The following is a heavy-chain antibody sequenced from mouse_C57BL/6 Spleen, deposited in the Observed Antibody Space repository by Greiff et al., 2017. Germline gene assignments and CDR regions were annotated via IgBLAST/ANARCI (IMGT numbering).Heavy chain of an antibody. J-gene: IGHJ3*01. Sequence: VQLKQPGTELVKPGASVKLSCKASGYTFTSYWMHWVKQRPGQGLEWIGNINPSNGGTNYNEKFKSKATLTVDKSSSTAYMQLSSLTSEDSAVYYCAREAIYYDYGAWFAYWGQGTLVTVSA. CDR3: AREAIYYDYGAWFAY. CDR2: INPSNGGT. V-gene: IGHV1-53*01. CDR1: GYTFTSYW. D-gene: IGHD2-4*01.